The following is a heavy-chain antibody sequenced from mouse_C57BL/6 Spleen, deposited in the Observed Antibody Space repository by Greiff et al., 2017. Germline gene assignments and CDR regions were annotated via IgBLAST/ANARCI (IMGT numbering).Heavy chain of an antibody. J-gene: IGHJ1*03. Sequence: QVQLQQPGAELVRPGTSVKLSCKASCYTFTSYWMHWVKQRPGQGLEWIGVIDPSDSYTNYNQKFKGKATLTVDTSSSTAYMQLSSLTSEDSAVYYCASYYCGSSYGWYFDVWGTGTTVTVSS. V-gene: IGHV1-59*01. D-gene: IGHD1-1*01. CDR1: CYTFTSYW. CDR2: IDPSDSYT. CDR3: ASYYCGSSYGWYFDV.